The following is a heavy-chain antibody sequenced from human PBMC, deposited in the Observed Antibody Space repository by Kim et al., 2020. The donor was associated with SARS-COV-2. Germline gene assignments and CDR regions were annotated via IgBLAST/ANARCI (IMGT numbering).Heavy chain of an antibody. CDR3: ARSITMVRGVCDY. D-gene: IGHD3-10*01. Sequence: YAQKRQGRVTMTTDTSTRTAYMELRSLRSDDTAVYYCARSITMVRGVCDYWGQGTLVTVSS. V-gene: IGHV1-18*01. J-gene: IGHJ4*02.